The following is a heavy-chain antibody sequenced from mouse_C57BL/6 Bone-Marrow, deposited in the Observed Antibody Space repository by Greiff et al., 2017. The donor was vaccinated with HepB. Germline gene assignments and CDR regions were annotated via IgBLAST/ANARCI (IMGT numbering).Heavy chain of an antibody. CDR3: ARGYYDYDY. D-gene: IGHD2-4*01. CDR1: GYTFTSYG. V-gene: IGHV1-81*01. CDR2: IYPRSGNT. Sequence: QVTLKESGAELARPGASVKLSCKASGYTFTSYGISWVKQRTGQGLEWIGEIYPRSGNTYYNEKFKGKATLTADKSSSTAYMELRSLTSEDSAVYFCARGYYDYDYWGQGTTLTVSS. J-gene: IGHJ2*01.